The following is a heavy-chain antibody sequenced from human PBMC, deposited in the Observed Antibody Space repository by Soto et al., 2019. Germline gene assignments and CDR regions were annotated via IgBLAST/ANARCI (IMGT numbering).Heavy chain of an antibody. CDR3: ARLQATGEAGDYVDYYYYYGMDV. CDR1: GYSFTSYW. D-gene: IGHD4-17*01. V-gene: IGHV5-10-1*03. J-gene: IGHJ6*02. Sequence: EVQLVQSGAEVKKPGESLRISCKGSGYSFTSYWISWVRQMPGKGLEWMGRIDPSDSYTNYSPSFQGHVTISADKSISTAYLQWSSLKASDTAMYYCARLQATGEAGDYVDYYYYYGMDVWGQGTTVTVSS. CDR2: IDPSDSYT.